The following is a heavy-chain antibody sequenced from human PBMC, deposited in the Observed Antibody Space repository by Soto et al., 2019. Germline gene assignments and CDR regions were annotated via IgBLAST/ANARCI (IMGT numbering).Heavy chain of an antibody. J-gene: IGHJ4*02. Sequence: ASVKVSCKASGYTFTGYYMHWVRQAPGQGLEWMGWINPNSGGTNYAQKFQGWVTMTRDTSISTAYMELSRLRSDDTAVYYCARDPIPPTGDSSSWPRGFDYWGQGTLVTVSS. CDR3: ARDPIPPTGDSSSWPRGFDY. V-gene: IGHV1-2*04. CDR2: INPNSGGT. CDR1: GYTFTGYY. D-gene: IGHD6-13*01.